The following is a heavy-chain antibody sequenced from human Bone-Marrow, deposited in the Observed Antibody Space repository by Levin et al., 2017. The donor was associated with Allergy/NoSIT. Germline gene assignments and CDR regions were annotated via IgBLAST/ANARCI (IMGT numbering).Heavy chain of an antibody. CDR2: INGDGSIT. CDR3: ARTMTTATRAWFDP. CDR1: GLTFNNYW. D-gene: IGHD4-17*01. J-gene: IGHJ5*02. Sequence: RGESLKISCTASGLTFNNYWMHWVRQAPGKGLVWVSRINGDGSITHYADSVKGRFAISRDNAKNTLYLQMNSLRVEDTAVYYCARTMTTATRAWFDPWGQGTLVTVSS. V-gene: IGHV3-74*01.